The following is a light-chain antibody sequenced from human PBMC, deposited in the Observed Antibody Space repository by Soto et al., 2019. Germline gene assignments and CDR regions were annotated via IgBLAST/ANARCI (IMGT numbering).Light chain of an antibody. CDR2: EDS. V-gene: IGLV2-23*02. J-gene: IGLJ2*01. CDR1: SSDVGRYNL. Sequence: QSALTQPASVSGSPGQSITISCTGTSSDVGRYNLVSWYQHHPGQAPKLMIYEDSQRPLGVSNRFSGSKSGNTASLTISGLQAKDEADYYCCSYAGNSLFALFGGGTKLTVL. CDR3: CSYAGNSLFAL.